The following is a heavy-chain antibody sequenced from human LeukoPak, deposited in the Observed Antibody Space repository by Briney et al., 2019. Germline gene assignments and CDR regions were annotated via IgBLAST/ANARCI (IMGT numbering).Heavy chain of an antibody. CDR2: LSGSGGGT. D-gene: IGHD3-22*01. CDR3: ARSDSSGYYVDY. Sequence: GGSLRLSCAVSGITLSNYGMSWVRQAPGKGLEWVAGLSGSGGGTNYADSVKGRFTISRDNAKNTLYLQMNSLRAEDTALYYCARSDSSGYYVDYWGQGTLVTVSS. CDR1: GITLSNYG. J-gene: IGHJ4*02. V-gene: IGHV3-23*01.